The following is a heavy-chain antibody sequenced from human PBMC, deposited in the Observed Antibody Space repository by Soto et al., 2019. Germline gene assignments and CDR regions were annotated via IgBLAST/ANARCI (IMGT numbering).Heavy chain of an antibody. CDR3: ARHHLGYCSENNCPYYFDY. V-gene: IGHV4-59*08. D-gene: IGHD2-15*01. Sequence: VQLQESGPGLVKPSETLSLTCIVSGGSISSDFWSWIRQPPGEGLEWIGYIYYSGSTDYNPSLKSRVTISLDTSKNQFSLRLSSVTAADTAVYYCARHHLGYCSENNCPYYFDYWGQGTLVTVSS. CDR2: IYYSGST. J-gene: IGHJ4*02. CDR1: GGSISSDF.